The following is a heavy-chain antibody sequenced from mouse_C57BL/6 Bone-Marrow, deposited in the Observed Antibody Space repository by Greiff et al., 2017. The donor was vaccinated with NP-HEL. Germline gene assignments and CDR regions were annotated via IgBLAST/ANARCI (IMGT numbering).Heavy chain of an antibody. CDR3: AREQDARYFDV. CDR2: INYDGSST. CDR1: GFTFSDYY. J-gene: IGHJ1*03. Sequence: EVKLMESEGGLVQPGSSMKLSCTASGFTFSDYYMAWVRQVPEKGLEWVANINYDGSSTYYLDSLKSRFIISRDNAKNILYLQMSSLKSEDTATYYCAREQDARYFDVWGTGTTVTVSS. V-gene: IGHV5-16*01.